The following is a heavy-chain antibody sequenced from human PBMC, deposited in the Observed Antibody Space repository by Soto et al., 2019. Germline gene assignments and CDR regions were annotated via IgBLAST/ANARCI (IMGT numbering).Heavy chain of an antibody. CDR1: GFTFSSYA. CDR2: ISGSGGST. Sequence: PGGFLRLSCAASGFTFSSYAMSWVRQAPGKGLEWVSAISGSGGSTYYADSVKGRFTISRDNSKNTLYLQMNSLRAEDTAVYYCXKFLERAYYYYYMDVWGKGTTVTVSS. D-gene: IGHD1-1*01. CDR3: XKFLERAYYYYYMDV. J-gene: IGHJ6*03. V-gene: IGHV3-23*01.